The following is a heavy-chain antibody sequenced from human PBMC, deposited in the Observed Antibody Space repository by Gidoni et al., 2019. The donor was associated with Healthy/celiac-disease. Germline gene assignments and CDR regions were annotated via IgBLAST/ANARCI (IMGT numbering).Heavy chain of an antibody. V-gene: IGHV4-34*01. CDR1: GGSFSGYY. Sequence: QVQLQQWGAGLLKPSETLSLTCAVYGGSFSGYYWSWIRQPPGKGLEWIGEINHSGSTNYNPSLKSRVTISVDTSKNQFSLKLSSVTAADTAVYYCARREIAVAVTDYWGQGTLVTVSS. CDR3: ARREIAVAVTDY. CDR2: INHSGST. D-gene: IGHD6-19*01. J-gene: IGHJ4*02.